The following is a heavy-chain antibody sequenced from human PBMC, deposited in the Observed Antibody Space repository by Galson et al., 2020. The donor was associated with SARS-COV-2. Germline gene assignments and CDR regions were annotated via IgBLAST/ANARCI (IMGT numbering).Heavy chain of an antibody. D-gene: IGHD3-10*01. J-gene: IGHJ5*02. CDR2: INPSGGST. V-gene: IGHV1-46*01. Sequence: ASAKVSCKASGYTFTSYYMHWVRQAPGQGLEWMGIINPSGGSTSYAQKFQGRVTMTRDTPTSTVYMELSSLRSEDTAVYYCARDQGEISIWFGDVGPIGPFDPWGHGTLVTVSS. CDR1: GYTFTSYY. CDR3: ARDQGEISIWFGDVGPIGPFDP.